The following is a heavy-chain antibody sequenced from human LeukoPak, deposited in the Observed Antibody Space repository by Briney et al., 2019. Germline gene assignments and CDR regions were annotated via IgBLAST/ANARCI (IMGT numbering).Heavy chain of an antibody. J-gene: IGHJ5*02. CDR1: GFTFSDYA. V-gene: IGHV3-23*01. Sequence: PGGSLRLSCVASGFTFSDYAMSWVRQAPGKGLEWVSAISDRGDRTWDADSVKGRVTISRDNYKNTLHLQINSLRVEDTAVYYCIVFGDSNHWGQGTLVTVSS. CDR2: ISDRGDRT. D-gene: IGHD4-17*01. CDR3: IVFGDSNH.